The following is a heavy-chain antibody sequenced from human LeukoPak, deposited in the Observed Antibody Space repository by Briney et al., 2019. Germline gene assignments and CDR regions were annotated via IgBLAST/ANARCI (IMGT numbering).Heavy chain of an antibody. D-gene: IGHD2-2*01. J-gene: IGHJ3*02. V-gene: IGHV7-4-1*02. Sequence: AASVKVSCKASAYTFTSYAMNWVRQAPGQGLEWMGWINTNSGNPMYAQGFTGRFVFSLDTSVSTAYLQISSLKAEDTAVYYCARDPMGYCSKSNCYPSAFDIWGQGTMVIVSS. CDR3: ARDPMGYCSKSNCYPSAFDI. CDR2: INTNSGNP. CDR1: AYTFTSYA.